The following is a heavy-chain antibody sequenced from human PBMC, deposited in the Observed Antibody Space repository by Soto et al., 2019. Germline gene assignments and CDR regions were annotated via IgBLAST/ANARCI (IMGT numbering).Heavy chain of an antibody. Sequence: GESLKISCKGSGYSFTSYWIGWVRQMPGKGLEWMGIIYPGDSDTRYSPSFQGQVTISADKSISTAYLQWSSLKASDTAMYYCARRGDTSEPTTLNYYGMDVWGQGTTVTVSS. CDR2: IYPGDSDT. CDR1: GYSFTSYW. V-gene: IGHV5-51*01. D-gene: IGHD2-21*01. CDR3: ARRGDTSEPTTLNYYGMDV. J-gene: IGHJ6*02.